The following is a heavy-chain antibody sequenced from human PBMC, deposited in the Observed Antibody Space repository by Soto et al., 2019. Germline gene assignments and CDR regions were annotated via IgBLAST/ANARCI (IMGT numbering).Heavy chain of an antibody. D-gene: IGHD2-21*02. CDR3: AKDLTIVVVTAMGAFDI. CDR1: GYTFSSYA. CDR2: ISGSGGST. Sequence: HPGGSLRLSCAASGYTFSSYAMSWVRQAPGKGLEWVSAISGSGGSTYYADSVKGRFTISRDNSKNTLYLQMNSLRAEDTAVYYCAKDLTIVVVTAMGAFDIWGQGTMVTVSS. J-gene: IGHJ3*02. V-gene: IGHV3-23*01.